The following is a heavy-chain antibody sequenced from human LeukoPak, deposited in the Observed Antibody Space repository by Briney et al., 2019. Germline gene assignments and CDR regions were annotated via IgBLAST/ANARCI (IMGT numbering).Heavy chain of an antibody. D-gene: IGHD3-9*01. CDR1: GFXFSSYE. V-gene: IGHV3-48*03. CDR3: AGTGYDIIFDY. CDR2: ISSRGSTI. Sequence: GGSLRLSCAASGFXFSSYEMNWVRQAPGKGLEWVSYISSRGSTIYYADSVKGRFTISRDNAKNSLYLQMNSLRAEDTAVYYCAGTGYDIIFDYWGQGTLVTVSS. J-gene: IGHJ4*02.